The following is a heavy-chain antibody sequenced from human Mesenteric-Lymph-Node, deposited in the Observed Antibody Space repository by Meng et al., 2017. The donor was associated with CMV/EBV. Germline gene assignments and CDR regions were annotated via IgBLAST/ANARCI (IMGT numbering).Heavy chain of an antibody. D-gene: IGHD3-10*01. CDR1: GFTFSTCT. Sequence: GESLKISCAASGFTFSTCTVTWVRQPPGKGLEWVPSISNCSKTKLCADSLKGRFTISRENSKNTLYLQMNSLRAEDTAVYYCAGGFGELLDDYYYYYFGMDVWGQGTTVTVSS. V-gene: IGHV3-21*04. CDR3: AGGFGELLDDYYYYYFGMDV. CDR2: ISNCSKTK. J-gene: IGHJ6*02.